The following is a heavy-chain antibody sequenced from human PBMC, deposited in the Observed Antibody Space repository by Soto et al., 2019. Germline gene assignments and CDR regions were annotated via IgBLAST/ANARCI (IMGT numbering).Heavy chain of an antibody. J-gene: IGHJ6*02. CDR3: AKGAHTNYFYYGMDV. V-gene: IGHV3-23*01. CDR2: ISGSGGST. D-gene: IGHD3-16*01. Sequence: GGSLRLSCAASGFTFSSYAMSWVRQAPGKGLEWVSAISGSGGSTYYADSVRGRFTISRDNSKNTLYLQMNSLRDEDTAVYYYAKGAHTNYFYYGMDVWGQGTTVTVSS. CDR1: GFTFSSYA.